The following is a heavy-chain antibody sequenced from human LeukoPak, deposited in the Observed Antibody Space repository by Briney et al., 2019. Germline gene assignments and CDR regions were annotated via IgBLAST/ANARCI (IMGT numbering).Heavy chain of an antibody. D-gene: IGHD5-24*01. J-gene: IGHJ4*02. V-gene: IGHV1-46*01. Sequence: ASVKVSCKAAGYTYTSYYMHWVRQAPGQGLEWMGIINPSGGSTSYAQKFQGRVTMTRDTSTSTVYMELSSLRSEDTAVYYCARVGTSLQSEWGQGTLVTVSS. CDR2: INPSGGST. CDR1: GYTYTSYY. CDR3: ARVGTSLQSE.